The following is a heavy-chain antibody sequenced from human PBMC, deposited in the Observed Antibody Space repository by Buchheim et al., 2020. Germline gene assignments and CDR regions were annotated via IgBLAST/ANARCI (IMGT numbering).Heavy chain of an antibody. D-gene: IGHD5-18*01. CDR2: IYHSGST. Sequence: QLQLQESGSGLVKPSQTLSLTCAVSGGSISSGGYSWSWIRQPPGKGLEWIGYIYHSGSTHYNPSLKSRVTISVERSKNQFSLKLSSGTAADTAVYYCARGKGPVETAMVTEYYVDYWGQGTL. CDR3: ARGKGPVETAMVTEYYVDY. CDR1: GGSISSGGYS. V-gene: IGHV4-30-2*01. J-gene: IGHJ4*02.